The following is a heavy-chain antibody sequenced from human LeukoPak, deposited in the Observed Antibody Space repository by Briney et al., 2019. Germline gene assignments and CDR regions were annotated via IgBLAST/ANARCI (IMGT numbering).Heavy chain of an antibody. CDR2: ISGSGGST. V-gene: IGHV3-23*01. Sequence: PGGSLRLSCAASGFTFSSYAMSWVRQAPGKGLEWVSAISGSGGSTYYADSVKGRFTISRDNSKNTLYLQMNSLRAEDTAVYYCARGDYASGSYPRIFDYWGQGRLVTVSS. J-gene: IGHJ4*02. D-gene: IGHD3-10*01. CDR1: GFTFSSYA. CDR3: ARGDYASGSYPRIFDY.